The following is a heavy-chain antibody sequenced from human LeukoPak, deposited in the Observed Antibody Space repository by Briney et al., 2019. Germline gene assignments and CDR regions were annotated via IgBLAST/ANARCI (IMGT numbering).Heavy chain of an antibody. D-gene: IGHD2-2*02. CDR2: ISGSGGST. Sequence: SCKASGGTFSSYAISWVRQAPGKGLEWVSAISGSGGSTYYADSVKGRFTISRDNSKNTLYLQMNSLRAEDTAVYYCATPRYCSSTSCYTGNNWFDPWGQGTLVTVSS. J-gene: IGHJ5*02. CDR1: GGTFSSYA. V-gene: IGHV3-23*01. CDR3: ATPRYCSSTSCYTGNNWFDP.